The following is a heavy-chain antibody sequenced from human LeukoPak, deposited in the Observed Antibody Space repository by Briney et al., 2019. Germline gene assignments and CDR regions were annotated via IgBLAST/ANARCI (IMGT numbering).Heavy chain of an antibody. CDR2: IKQDGSEK. Sequence: PGGSLRLSCTASGFTFGDFAMSWVRQAPGKGLEWVANIKQDGSEKYYVDSVKGRFTISRDNAKNSLYLQMNSLRAEDTAVYYCARESSYDILTGYLYYFDYWGQGTLVTVSS. CDR3: ARESSYDILTGYLYYFDY. CDR1: GFTFGDFA. J-gene: IGHJ4*02. D-gene: IGHD3-9*01. V-gene: IGHV3-7*01.